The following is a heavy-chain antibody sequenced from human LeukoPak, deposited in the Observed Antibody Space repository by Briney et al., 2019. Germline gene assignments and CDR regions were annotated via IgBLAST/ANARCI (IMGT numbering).Heavy chain of an antibody. Sequence: GGSLRLSCAASGFTFSSYAMSWVRQAPGKGLEWVSTISDSGGSTFYADSVKGRFTISRDNSKNTLYLQMDSLRAEDTAVYYCAKSSGMGTTTDQFQDYWGQGTLVTVSS. CDR3: AKSSGMGTTTDQFQDY. CDR2: ISDSGGST. J-gene: IGHJ4*02. D-gene: IGHD1-26*01. CDR1: GFTFSSYA. V-gene: IGHV3-23*01.